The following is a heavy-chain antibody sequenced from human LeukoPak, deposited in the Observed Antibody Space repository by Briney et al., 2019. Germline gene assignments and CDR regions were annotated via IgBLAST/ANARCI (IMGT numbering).Heavy chain of an antibody. D-gene: IGHD3-22*01. V-gene: IGHV1-69*13. Sequence: ASVKVSCKASGGTFSSYAISWVRQAPGQGLEWMGGIIPIFGTANYAQKFQGRVTITADESTSTAYMELRSLRSDDTAVYYCARVGGYYPSHWYFDLWGRGTLVTVSS. CDR1: GGTFSSYA. J-gene: IGHJ2*01. CDR3: ARVGGYYPSHWYFDL. CDR2: IIPIFGTA.